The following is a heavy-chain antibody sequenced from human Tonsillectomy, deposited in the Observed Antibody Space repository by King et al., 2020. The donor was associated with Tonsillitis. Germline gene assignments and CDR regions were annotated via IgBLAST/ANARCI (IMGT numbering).Heavy chain of an antibody. D-gene: IGHD3-22*01. CDR2: ISNDGNDK. V-gene: IGHV3-30*18. CDR3: AKSFGRDSTGYAYHYYGLHV. Sequence: HVQLVESGGGVVQPGRSLRLSCAAAGFTFSHYGMHWVRQAPGKGLEWVTLISNDGNDKYYIDSVKGRFTISRDNSKNTLFLQMNSLRPEDTAVYYCAKSFGRDSTGYAYHYYGLHVWGQGTTVTVSS. CDR1: GFTFSHYG. J-gene: IGHJ6*02.